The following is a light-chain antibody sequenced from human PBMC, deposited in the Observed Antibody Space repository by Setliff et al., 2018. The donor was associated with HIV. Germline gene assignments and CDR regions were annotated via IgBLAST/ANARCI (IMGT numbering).Light chain of an antibody. CDR2: SNN. CDR1: SSNIGSNT. V-gene: IGLV1-47*02. Sequence: SSSNIGSNTVDWYQQLPGTAPKLLIYSNNQRPSGVPDRFSGSKSDTSASLAISGLRSEDEADYYCAAWDDSLSGHWVFGGGTKVTVL. CDR3: AAWDDSLSGHWV. J-gene: IGLJ3*02.